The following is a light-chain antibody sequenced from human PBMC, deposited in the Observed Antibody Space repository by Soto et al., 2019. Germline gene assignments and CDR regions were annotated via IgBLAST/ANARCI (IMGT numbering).Light chain of an antibody. V-gene: IGLV2-8*01. CDR1: SSDVGGSNY. J-gene: IGLJ2*01. Sequence: QSALTQPPSASGSPGQSVTISSTGTSSDVGGSNYVSWYQQHPGKVPKLIIYDVTKRPSGVPDRFSGSKSGNTASLAVSGLQAEDEADYYCSSQAGNNVIFGGGTTLTVL. CDR3: SSQAGNNVI. CDR2: DVT.